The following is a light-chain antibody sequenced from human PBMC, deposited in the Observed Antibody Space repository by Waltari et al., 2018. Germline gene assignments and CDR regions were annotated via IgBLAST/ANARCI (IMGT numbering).Light chain of an antibody. CDR1: SSDVGNYNL. Sequence: QSALTQTATVSGSPGQSITISCTGSSSDVGNYNLVSWYQQHPGEAPKLIIYDVNKRPLGVFNRFSGSKSGNTASLTISGLQAADEADYYCCSYAGSSVSVFGGGTKVTVL. CDR3: CSYAGSSVSV. J-gene: IGLJ3*02. V-gene: IGLV2-23*02. CDR2: DVN.